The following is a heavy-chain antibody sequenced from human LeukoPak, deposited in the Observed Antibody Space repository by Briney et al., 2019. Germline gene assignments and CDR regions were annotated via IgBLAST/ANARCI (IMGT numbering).Heavy chain of an antibody. CDR3: ARRIGGYVDY. V-gene: IGHV4-59*01. D-gene: IGHD3-22*01. CDR2: IYYSGST. CDR1: GGSLSSYY. Sequence: PSETLSLTCTVSGGSLSSYYWSWIRQPPGKGLEWIGYIYYSGSTNYNPSLQCRVTISVDTSKNQFSLKLSSVTAADTAVYYCARRIGGYVDYWGQGTLVTVSS. J-gene: IGHJ4*02.